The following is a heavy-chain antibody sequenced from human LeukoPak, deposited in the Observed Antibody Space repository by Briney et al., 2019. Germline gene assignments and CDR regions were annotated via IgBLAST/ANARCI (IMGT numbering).Heavy chain of an antibody. J-gene: IGHJ4*02. CDR3: ASFVRYCSSTSCYQGPLYYFDY. CDR1: GGSISSSSYY. CDR2: IYYSRST. Sequence: SETLSLTCTVSGGSISSSSYYWVWIRQPPGKGLEWIGSIYYSRSTYYNPSLKSRVTISVDTSKNQFSLKLSSVTAADTAVYYCASFVRYCSSTSCYQGPLYYFDYWGQGTLVTVSS. D-gene: IGHD2-2*01. V-gene: IGHV4-39*07.